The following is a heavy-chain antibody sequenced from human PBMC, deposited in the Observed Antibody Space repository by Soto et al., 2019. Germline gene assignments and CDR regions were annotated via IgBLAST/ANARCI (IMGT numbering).Heavy chain of an antibody. CDR3: ARGDYGTGGYPFPYFDY. CDR2: INPDSGAT. J-gene: IGHJ4*02. V-gene: IGHV1-2*02. Sequence: HEHLVQSGAEVKRPGASLKVSCKASGYSFTGYYIHWVRQAPGQGLEWMGWINPDSGATNYAQNWQGRVTLTSDTSISTAAMDLTSLTADDTAVYYCARGDYGTGGYPFPYFDYWGQGTLVIVSS. CDR1: GYSFTGYY. D-gene: IGHD2-8*02.